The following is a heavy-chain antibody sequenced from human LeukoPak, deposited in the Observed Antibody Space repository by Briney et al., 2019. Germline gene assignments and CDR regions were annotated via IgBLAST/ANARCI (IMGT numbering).Heavy chain of an antibody. CDR1: GFSLSTTDVS. J-gene: IGHJ5*02. D-gene: IGHD1-14*01. Sequence: ESGPTLVNPTQTLTLTCTFSGFSLSTTDVSVGWIRQPPVKALEWLALIYWDDDKRYSPSLKSRLTITKDTSKNQVVLTMTNVDTVDTATYYCAHRLRTRGWFDPWGQGTLVTVSS. CDR2: IYWDDDK. V-gene: IGHV2-5*02. CDR3: AHRLRTRGWFDP.